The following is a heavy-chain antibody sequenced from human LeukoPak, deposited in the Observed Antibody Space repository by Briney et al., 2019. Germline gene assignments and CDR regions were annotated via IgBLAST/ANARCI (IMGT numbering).Heavy chain of an antibody. D-gene: IGHD3-16*01. J-gene: IGHJ3*01. CDR2: IKHDGSEI. CDR3: AREGASTISHAFDV. CDR1: GFTFPDLW. Sequence: GGSLRLSCAASGFTFPDLWMTWVRQAPGKGLEWVANIKHDGSEINSVDPVKGRFTISRDNAKNSLFLQMNSLRAEDTAVYYCAREGASTISHAFDVWGQGTMVTVSS. V-gene: IGHV3-7*01.